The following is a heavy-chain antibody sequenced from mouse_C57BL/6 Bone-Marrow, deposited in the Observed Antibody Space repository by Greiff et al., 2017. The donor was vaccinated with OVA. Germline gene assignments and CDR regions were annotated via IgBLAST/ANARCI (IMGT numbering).Heavy chain of an antibody. CDR3: ARTDY. V-gene: IGHV1-26*01. CDR1: GYTFTDYS. Sequence: VQLQQSGPELVKPGASVKISCKASGYTFTDYSMNWVKQSHGKSLEWIGDINPNNGGTSYNQKFKGKATLTVDKSSSTAYMELRSLTSEDSAVYYCARTDYWGQGTSVTVAS. J-gene: IGHJ4*01. CDR2: INPNNGGT.